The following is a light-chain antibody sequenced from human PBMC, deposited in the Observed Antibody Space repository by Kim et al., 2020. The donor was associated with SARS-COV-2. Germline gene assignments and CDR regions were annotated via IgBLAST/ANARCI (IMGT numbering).Light chain of an antibody. CDR2: GAS. CDR3: QQTNSFPLT. J-gene: IGKJ4*01. Sequence: SASVGDRVTITCRASQNIRSWLAWYQQKSGMTPKLLIYGASSLQTGVPSRFSGSGGGTEFTLTISSLQPEDFATYYCQQTNSFPLTFAGGTKLEI. CDR1: QNIRSW. V-gene: IGKV1-12*01.